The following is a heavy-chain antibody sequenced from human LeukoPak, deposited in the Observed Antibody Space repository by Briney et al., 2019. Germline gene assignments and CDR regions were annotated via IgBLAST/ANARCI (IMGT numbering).Heavy chain of an antibody. CDR2: ICTSGST. CDR3: ARTYDSPGYYSPDYYYMDV. D-gene: IGHD3-22*01. CDR1: GGSISSYY. V-gene: IGHV4-4*07. Sequence: PSETLSLTCTVSGGSISSYYWSWLRQPPGKGLEWIGHICTSGSTNYNPSLKSRVTMSVDTSNNEFSLKVNSVAAADTAVYYCARTYDSPGYYSPDYYYMDVWGKGTTVTISS. J-gene: IGHJ6*03.